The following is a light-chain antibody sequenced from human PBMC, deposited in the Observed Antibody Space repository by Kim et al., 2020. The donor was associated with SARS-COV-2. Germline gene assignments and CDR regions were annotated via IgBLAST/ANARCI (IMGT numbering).Light chain of an antibody. CDR1: QSVNSH. CDR2: GAS. Sequence: SLGERATLSCRASQSVNSHLAWYQQQPGQAPRLLIYGASTRATGVPARFSGSGSGTEFTFTISSLQSEDFAVYYCQQYDSWPPITFGQGTRLEIK. J-gene: IGKJ5*01. CDR3: QQYDSWPPIT. V-gene: IGKV3-15*01.